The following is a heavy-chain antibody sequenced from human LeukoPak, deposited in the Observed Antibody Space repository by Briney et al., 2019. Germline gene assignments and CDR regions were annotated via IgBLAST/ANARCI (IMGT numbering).Heavy chain of an antibody. CDR1: GFTISSGSYY. CDR3: ARDTDDSSHHNWFDP. CDR2: IYTSRST. J-gene: IGHJ5*02. V-gene: IGHV4-61*02. D-gene: IGHD3-22*01. Sequence: SQTLSLTCTVSGFTISSGSYYWSCIRQPAGQGLEWIGRIYTSRSTNYNPSLKSRVTISVDTSKNQISLKLSSVTAADTAVYYCARDTDDSSHHNWFDPWGQGTLVTVSS.